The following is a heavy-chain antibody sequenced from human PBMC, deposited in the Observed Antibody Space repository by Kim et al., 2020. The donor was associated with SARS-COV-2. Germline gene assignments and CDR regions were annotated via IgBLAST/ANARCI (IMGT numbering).Heavy chain of an antibody. CDR1: GGTFSSYA. CDR3: ALVRGYCSGGSCYDYYYYGMDV. J-gene: IGHJ6*02. V-gene: IGHV1-69*04. D-gene: IGHD2-15*01. Sequence: SVKVSCKASGGTFSSYAISWVRQAPGQGLEWMGRIIPILGIANYAQKFQGRVTITADKSTSTAYMELSSLRSEDTAVYYCALVRGYCSGGSCYDYYYYGMDVWGQGTTVTVSS. CDR2: IIPILGIA.